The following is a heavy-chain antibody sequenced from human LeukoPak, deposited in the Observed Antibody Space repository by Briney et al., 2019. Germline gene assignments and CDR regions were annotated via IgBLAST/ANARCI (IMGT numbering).Heavy chain of an antibody. CDR3: ARGADFWSGYSRGYYMDV. J-gene: IGHJ6*03. CDR2: ISSSSSYI. V-gene: IGHV3-21*01. Sequence: PGGSLRLSCAASGFTFSSYSMNWVRQAPGKGLEWVSSISSSSSYINYADSVKGRFTISRDNAKNSLYLQMNSLRAEDTAVYYCARGADFWSGYSRGYYMDVWGKGTTVTVSS. CDR1: GFTFSSYS. D-gene: IGHD3-3*01.